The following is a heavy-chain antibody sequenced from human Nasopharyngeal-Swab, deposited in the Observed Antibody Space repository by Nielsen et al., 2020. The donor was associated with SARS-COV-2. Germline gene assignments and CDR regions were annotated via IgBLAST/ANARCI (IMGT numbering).Heavy chain of an antibody. CDR2: IKSKTDGGTT. CDR3: TTDLRYYDSSGTIDY. CDR1: GFTFSNAW. Sequence: GESLKISCAASGFTFSNAWMSWVRQAPGKGLGWVGRIKSKTDGGTTDYAAPVKGRFTISRDDSKNTLYLQMNSLKTEDTAVYYCTTDLRYYDSSGTIDYWGQGTLVTVSS. J-gene: IGHJ4*02. V-gene: IGHV3-15*01. D-gene: IGHD3-22*01.